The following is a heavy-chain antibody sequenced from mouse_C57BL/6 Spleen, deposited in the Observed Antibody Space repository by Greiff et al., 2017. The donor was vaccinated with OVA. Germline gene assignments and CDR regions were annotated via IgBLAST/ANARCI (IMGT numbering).Heavy chain of an antibody. CDR1: GFTFSNYW. Sequence: EVKLMESGGGLVQPGGSMKLSCVASGFTFSNYWMNWVRQSPEKGLEWVAQIRLKSDNYATHYAESVKGRFTISRDDSKSSVYLQMNNLRAEDTGIYYCTGDPTHYAMDYWGQGTSVTVSS. D-gene: IGHD4-1*02. V-gene: IGHV6-3*01. CDR2: IRLKSDNYAT. J-gene: IGHJ4*01. CDR3: TGDPTHYAMDY.